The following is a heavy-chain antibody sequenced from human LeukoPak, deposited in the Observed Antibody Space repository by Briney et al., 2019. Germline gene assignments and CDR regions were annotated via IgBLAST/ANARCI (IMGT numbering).Heavy chain of an antibody. CDR3: ARETYGAFDY. CDR1: GGSISSGGYS. J-gene: IGHJ4*02. Sequence: SETLSLTCAVSGGSISSGGYSWSWIRQPPGKSLEWIGYIYHSGSTYYNPSLKSRVTISVDRSKNQFSLKLSSVTAADTAVYYCARETYGAFDYWGQGSLVTVSS. CDR2: IYHSGST. V-gene: IGHV4-30-2*01. D-gene: IGHD1-26*01.